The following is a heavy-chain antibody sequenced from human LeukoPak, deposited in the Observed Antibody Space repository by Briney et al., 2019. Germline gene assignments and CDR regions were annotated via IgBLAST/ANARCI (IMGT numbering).Heavy chain of an antibody. CDR2: ISSSSSYI. CDR1: GFTFSSNS. V-gene: IGHV3-21*01. CDR3: ARETYYYDSSGYPSYYFDY. J-gene: IGHJ4*02. Sequence: PGGSLRLSCAASGFTFSSNSMNWVRQAPGKGLEWVSSISSSSSYIYYADSVKGRLTISRDNAKNSLYLHMNSLRAEDTAVYHCARETYYYDSSGYPSYYFDYWGQGTLVTVSS. D-gene: IGHD3-22*01.